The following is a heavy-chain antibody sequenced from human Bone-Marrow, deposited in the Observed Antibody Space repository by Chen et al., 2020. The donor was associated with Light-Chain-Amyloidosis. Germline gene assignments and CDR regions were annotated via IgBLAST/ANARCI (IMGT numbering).Heavy chain of an antibody. CDR1: GYSISSGYY. D-gene: IGHD3-3*01. J-gene: IGHJ3*02. V-gene: IGHV4-38-2*02. CDR2: IYHSGST. CDR3: AMERITIFGVPPDAVDI. Sequence: QVQLQESGPGLVKPSETLSFTCTVSGYSISSGYYWGWIRQPPGKGLEWIGSIYHSGSTYYNPSLKSRVTISVDTSKNQFSLKLSSVTAADTAVYYCAMERITIFGVPPDAVDIWGQGTMVTVSS.